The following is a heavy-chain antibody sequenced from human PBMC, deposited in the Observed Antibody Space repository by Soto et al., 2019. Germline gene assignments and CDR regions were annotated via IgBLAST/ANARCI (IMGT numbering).Heavy chain of an antibody. D-gene: IGHD2-8*02. Sequence: QVQLQESGPGLVKPSGTLSLTCAVSGGSMSSRNWWSWVRQPPGKGLEWIGEIYHSGSTNYNPSLKSRVTIAIDKSKNQFSLKLSSVTAADTSVYYCAPIGSCTEADCYAVSWGQGTRVTVSS. J-gene: IGHJ5*02. CDR3: APIGSCTEADCYAVS. V-gene: IGHV4-4*02. CDR1: GGSMSSRNW. CDR2: IYHSGST.